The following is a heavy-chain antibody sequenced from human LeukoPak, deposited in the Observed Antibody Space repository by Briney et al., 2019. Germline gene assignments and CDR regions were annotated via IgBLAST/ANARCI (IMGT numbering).Heavy chain of an antibody. J-gene: IGHJ4*02. D-gene: IGHD5-24*01. CDR1: GYTFTAYY. CDR2: INPNSGGT. Sequence: ASVKVSCKASGYTFTAYYMHWVRQAPGQGLEWMGWINPNSGGTNYAQKFQGRVTMTRDTSISTAYMEPSRLRSDDTAVYYCASVEMATINYWGQGSLVTVSS. V-gene: IGHV1-2*02. CDR3: ASVEMATINY.